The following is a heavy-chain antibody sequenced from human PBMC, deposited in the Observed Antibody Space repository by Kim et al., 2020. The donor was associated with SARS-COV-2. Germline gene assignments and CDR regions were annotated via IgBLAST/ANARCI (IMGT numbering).Heavy chain of an antibody. CDR1: GFTFSSYW. CDR2: IKQDGSEK. D-gene: IGHD4-17*01. V-gene: IGHV3-7*01. Sequence: GGSLRLSWAASGFTFSSYWMSWVRQAPGKGLEWVANIKQDGSEKYYVDSVKGRFTISRDNAKNSLYLQMNSLRAEDTAVYYCARYGGLRGGSRSYYYYYGMDVWGQGTTVTVSS. J-gene: IGHJ6*02. CDR3: ARYGGLRGGSRSYYYYYGMDV.